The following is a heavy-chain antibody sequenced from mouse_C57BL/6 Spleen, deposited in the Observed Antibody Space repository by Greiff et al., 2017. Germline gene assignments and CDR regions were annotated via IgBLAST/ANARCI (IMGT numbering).Heavy chain of an antibody. CDR2: IDPSDSYT. D-gene: IGHD1-1*01. V-gene: IGHV1-69*01. CDR1: GYTFTSYW. Sequence: QVQLQQPGAELVMPGASVKLSCKASGYTFTSYWMHWVKQRPGQGLEWIGEIDPSDSYTNYNQKFKGQSTLTVDKSTSTAYKQRSSLTSEDSAVYYCARRSSYRGAMDYWGQGTPVTVSA. CDR3: ARRSSYRGAMDY. J-gene: IGHJ4*01.